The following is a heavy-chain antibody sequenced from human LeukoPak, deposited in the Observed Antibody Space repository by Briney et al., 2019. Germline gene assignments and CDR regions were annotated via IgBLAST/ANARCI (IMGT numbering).Heavy chain of an antibody. Sequence: PGGSLRLSXAASGFTFSSYSMNWLRQAPGKGLEWVSSISSSSSYIYYADSVKGRFTISRDNAKNSLYLQMNSLRAEDTAVYYCARSARIVGATTSVDYWGQGTLVTVSS. CDR1: GFTFSSYS. CDR2: ISSSSSYI. D-gene: IGHD1-26*01. CDR3: ARSARIVGATTSVDY. V-gene: IGHV3-21*01. J-gene: IGHJ4*02.